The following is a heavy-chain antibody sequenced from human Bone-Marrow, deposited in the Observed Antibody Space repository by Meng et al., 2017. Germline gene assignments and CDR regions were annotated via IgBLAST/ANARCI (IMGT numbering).Heavy chain of an antibody. CDR2: IYYSGST. Sequence: QPRLPESGPGLVKPSETLSLTCTVSGGSISSSSYYWGWIRQPPGKGLEWIGSIYYSGSTYYNPSLKSRVTISVDTSKNQFSLKLSSVTAADTAVYYCAREEIKGYSYGRYFDYWGQGTLVTVSS. CDR1: GGSISSSSYY. CDR3: AREEIKGYSYGRYFDY. V-gene: IGHV4-39*07. D-gene: IGHD5-18*01. J-gene: IGHJ4*02.